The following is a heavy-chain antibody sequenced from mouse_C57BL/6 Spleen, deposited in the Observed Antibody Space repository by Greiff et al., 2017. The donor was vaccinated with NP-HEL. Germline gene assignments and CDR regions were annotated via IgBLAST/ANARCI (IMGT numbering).Heavy chain of an antibody. J-gene: IGHJ1*03. CDR3: ARPDGYYGYFDV. D-gene: IGHD2-3*01. CDR1: GYTFTSYW. V-gene: IGHV1-52*01. Sequence: QVQLKQPGAELVRPGSSVKLSCKASGYTFTSYWMHWVKQRPIQGLEWIGNIDPSDSETHYNQKFKDKATLTVDKSSSTAYMQLSSLTSEDSAVYYCARPDGYYGYFDVWGTGTTVTVSS. CDR2: IDPSDSET.